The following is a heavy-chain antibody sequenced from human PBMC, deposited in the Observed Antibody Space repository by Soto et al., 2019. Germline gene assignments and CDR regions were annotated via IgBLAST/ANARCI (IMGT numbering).Heavy chain of an antibody. J-gene: IGHJ5*02. D-gene: IGHD4-17*01. Sequence: GGSLRLSCAASGFTFSSYAMSWVRQAPGKGLEWVSAISGSGGSTYYADSVKGRFTISRDNSKNTLYLQMNSLRAEDTAVYYCAKDPGGTVTKPNWFDPWGQGTLVTISS. V-gene: IGHV3-23*01. CDR1: GFTFSSYA. CDR3: AKDPGGTVTKPNWFDP. CDR2: ISGSGGST.